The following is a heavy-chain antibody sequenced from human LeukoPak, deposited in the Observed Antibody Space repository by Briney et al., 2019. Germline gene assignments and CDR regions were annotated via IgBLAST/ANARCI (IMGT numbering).Heavy chain of an antibody. CDR3: ARLSTWNDGVDAFDI. V-gene: IGHV4-59*12. D-gene: IGHD1-1*01. CDR2: IYYYGST. Sequence: SETQSLTCTVPGGSLSNYYWSWIRQPPGKGLEWIGTIYYYGSTNYNPSLKSRVTLSVDTSKNQFSLNLSSVTAADTAVFYCARLSTWNDGVDAFDIWGQGTMVTVSS. CDR1: GGSLSNYY. J-gene: IGHJ3*02.